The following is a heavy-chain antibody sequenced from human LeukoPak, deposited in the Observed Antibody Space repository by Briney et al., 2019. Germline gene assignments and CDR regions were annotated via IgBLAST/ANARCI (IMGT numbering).Heavy chain of an antibody. J-gene: IGHJ3*02. V-gene: IGHV1-2*02. CDR3: ARQVVVISPLYFDI. D-gene: IGHD3-22*01. Sequence: ASVKVSCKASGYTFTGYYMHWVRQAPGQGLEWMGWINPNSGGTNYAQKFQGRVTMTRDTSISTAYMELSSLRSEDTAVYFCARQVVVISPLYFDIWGQGTMVTVSS. CDR2: INPNSGGT. CDR1: GYTFTGYY.